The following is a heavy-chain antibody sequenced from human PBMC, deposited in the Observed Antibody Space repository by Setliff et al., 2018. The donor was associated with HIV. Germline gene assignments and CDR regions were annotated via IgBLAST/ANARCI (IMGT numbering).Heavy chain of an antibody. Sequence: ETLSLTCAVYGGSFSGYYWSWIRQPPGKGLEWIGEINHSGSTDYDPSLKSRVIISVDTSKNQFSLKLSSVTAADTAAYYCAREPNDCSSGSCYYEYYFDFWGQGTLVTVSS. CDR3: AREPNDCSSGSCYYEYYFDF. CDR1: GGSFSGYY. J-gene: IGHJ4*02. CDR2: INHSGST. D-gene: IGHD2-15*01. V-gene: IGHV4-34*01.